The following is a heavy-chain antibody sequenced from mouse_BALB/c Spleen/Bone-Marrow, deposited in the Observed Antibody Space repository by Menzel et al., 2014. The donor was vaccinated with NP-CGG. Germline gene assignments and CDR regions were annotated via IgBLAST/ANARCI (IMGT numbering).Heavy chain of an antibody. Sequence: QVQLQQPGAELVRPGSSVKISCKASGYVFSTYWMNWVKQRPGQGLERIGQIYPGDGDTNYNGKFKDKVILTADKSSGTAYMQLSSLTSEDSAVYFCARSGKGAMDYWGQGTSVTVSS. CDR3: ARSGKGAMDY. V-gene: IGHV1-80*01. D-gene: IGHD2-1*01. CDR2: IYPGDGDT. CDR1: GYVFSTYW. J-gene: IGHJ4*01.